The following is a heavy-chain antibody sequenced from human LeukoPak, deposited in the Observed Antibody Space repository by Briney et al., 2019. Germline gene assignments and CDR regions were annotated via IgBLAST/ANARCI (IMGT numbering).Heavy chain of an antibody. D-gene: IGHD6-13*01. V-gene: IGHV4-39*02. CDR3: ARSSRTGTFSY. J-gene: IGHJ4*02. CDR1: GDSISRSTYY. CDR2: VYYGRSP. Sequence: SETLSLTCTVSGDSISRSTYYWAWIRQPPGKGLEWIGSVYYGRSPYFNPSLESRATISVDTSKNHFSLKMSSVTAADTAVYYCARSSRTGTFSYWGQGTLVTVSS.